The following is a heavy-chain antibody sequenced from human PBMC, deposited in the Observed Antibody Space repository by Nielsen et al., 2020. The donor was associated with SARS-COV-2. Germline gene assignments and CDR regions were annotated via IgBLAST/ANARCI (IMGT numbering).Heavy chain of an antibody. CDR3: AKVGSGIAAAGSYYYYMDV. J-gene: IGHJ6*03. D-gene: IGHD6-13*01. Sequence: WIRQPPGKGLEWLAYISYEGSKRYYADSVKGRFTISRDNSKNTLYLQMNSLRAEDTAVYYCAKVGSGIAAAGSYYYYMDVWGKGTTVTVSS. CDR2: ISYEGSKR. V-gene: IGHV3-30*18.